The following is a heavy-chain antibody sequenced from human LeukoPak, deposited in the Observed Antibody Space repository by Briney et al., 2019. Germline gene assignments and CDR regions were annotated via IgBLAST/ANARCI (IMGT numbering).Heavy chain of an antibody. V-gene: IGHV3-48*03. CDR2: IGSGGAA. CDR1: VFTFTSYE. CDR3: ARNRGYGFFDY. D-gene: IGHD3-22*01. J-gene: IGHJ4*02. Sequence: PGGSLRLSCAASVFTFTSYEIHWVRQAPGKGLERGLEIGSGGAAFYADSVKGRFTTSRGNATNSLYLQMNSLRAEDTAVYYCARNRGYGFFDYWGQGTLVTVSS.